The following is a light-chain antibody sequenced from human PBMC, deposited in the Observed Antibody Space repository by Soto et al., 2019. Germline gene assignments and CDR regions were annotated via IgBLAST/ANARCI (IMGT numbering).Light chain of an antibody. CDR3: ATWDDSRNGYV. J-gene: IGLJ1*01. CDR2: DND. Sequence: QSVLTQPPSASGTPGQRVTIPASGSTSNIGSNTVSWYQQLPGTAPRLLIYDNDERPSGVPDRFSGSKSATSASLAISGLQPEDEGDYYCATWDDSRNGYVFGPGTQLTVL. CDR1: TSNIGSNT. V-gene: IGLV1-44*01.